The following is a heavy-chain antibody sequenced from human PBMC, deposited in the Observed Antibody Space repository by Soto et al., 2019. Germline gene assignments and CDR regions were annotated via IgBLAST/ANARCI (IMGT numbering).Heavy chain of an antibody. CDR1: GGSIDSGAFS. CDR2: VTHSGTA. CDR3: ARIHWAQSSLDY. Sequence: TLSLTCAVPGGSIDSGAFSLSWILQPPGKGLEWIGYVTHSGTAYSIPSLNGRLTLSVDSSQTQFSLKLTSVTAADSAFYYCARIHWAQSSLDYWGRGILVTVSS. J-gene: IGHJ4*02. D-gene: IGHD6-19*01. V-gene: IGHV4-30-2*01.